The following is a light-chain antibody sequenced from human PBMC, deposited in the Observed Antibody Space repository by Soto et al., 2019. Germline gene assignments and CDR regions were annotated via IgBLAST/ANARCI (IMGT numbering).Light chain of an antibody. Sequence: EIGVTQSPGTLSLSPGERATLSCRASQSVTSDFLAWYQQKPGQAPRLLIYGASTRAAGFPDRFSGSGSGTDLTLTNTRLEPEDFAVYYCQQYGRSSLMFTFGQGPKLGV. CDR3: QQYGRSSLMFT. V-gene: IGKV3-20*01. CDR1: QSVTSDF. J-gene: IGKJ2*01. CDR2: GAS.